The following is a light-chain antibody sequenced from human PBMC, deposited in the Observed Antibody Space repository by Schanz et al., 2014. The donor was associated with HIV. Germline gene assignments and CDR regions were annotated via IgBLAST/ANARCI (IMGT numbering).Light chain of an antibody. CDR2: DVT. Sequence: QSVLTQPASVSGSPGQSVTISCTGTTSDIGNHDFVSWYQQHPGKAPKLMIYDVTKRPSGVPARFSGSKSGNTASLTVSGLQADDEADYYCSSYGGGDTLLFGGGTKVTVL. CDR3: SSYGGGDTLL. CDR1: TSDIGNHDF. J-gene: IGLJ3*02. V-gene: IGLV2-8*01.